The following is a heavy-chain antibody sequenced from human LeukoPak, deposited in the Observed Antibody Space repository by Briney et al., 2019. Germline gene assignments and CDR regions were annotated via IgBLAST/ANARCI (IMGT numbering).Heavy chain of an antibody. CDR2: IRYDGSNK. V-gene: IGHV3-30*02. CDR3: AKDRPAAIAFDDY. D-gene: IGHD2-2*01. Sequence: GGSLRLSCAASGFTFSSYGMHWVRQAPGKGLEWVAFIRYDGSNKYYADSVKGRFTISRDNSKNTLYLQMNSLRAEDTAVYYCAKDRPAAIAFDDYWGQGTLVTVSS. J-gene: IGHJ4*02. CDR1: GFTFSSYG.